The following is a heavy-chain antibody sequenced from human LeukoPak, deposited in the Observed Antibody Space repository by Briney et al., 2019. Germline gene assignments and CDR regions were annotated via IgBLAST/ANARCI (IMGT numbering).Heavy chain of an antibody. CDR1: GYTFTSYG. J-gene: IGHJ4*02. V-gene: IGHV1-18*01. CDR2: ISAYNGNT. D-gene: IGHD2-21*02. CDR3: ASGYCGGDCYNPFDY. Sequence: ASVKVSCKASGYTFTSYGISWVRQAPRQGLEWMGWISAYNGNTNYAQKLQGRVTMTTDTSTSTAYMELRSLRSDDTAVYYCASGYCGGDCYNPFDYWGPGTLVTVSS.